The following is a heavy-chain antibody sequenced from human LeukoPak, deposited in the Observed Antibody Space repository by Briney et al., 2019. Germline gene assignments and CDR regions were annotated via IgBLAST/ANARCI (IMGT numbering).Heavy chain of an antibody. V-gene: IGHV4-38-2*01. CDR1: GYSISSGYY. CDR3: ARPDIYYSGGSCYPDAFDI. CDR2: IYHSGST. J-gene: IGHJ3*02. D-gene: IGHD2-15*01. Sequence: ETLSLTCAVSGYSISSGYYWGWIRQPPGKGLEWIGSIYHSGSTYYNPSLKSRVTISVDTSKNQFSLKLSSVTAADTAVYYCARPDIYYSGGSCYPDAFDIWGQGTMVTVSS.